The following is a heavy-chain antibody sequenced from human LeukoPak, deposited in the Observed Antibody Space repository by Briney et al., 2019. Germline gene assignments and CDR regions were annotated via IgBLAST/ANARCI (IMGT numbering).Heavy chain of an antibody. CDR1: GFTVSNTY. V-gene: IGHV3-66*01. CDR3: VTSTATGNIYFDL. Sequence: GGSLRLSCAGSGFTVSNTYMGWVRQPPGKGLEWISVLYRGGNIYYADSVKGRFTISRDNPKNTLYLQMDSLRAEDTAVYHCVTSTATGNIYFDLWGRGTLVAVSS. CDR2: LYRGGNI. D-gene: IGHD6-13*01. J-gene: IGHJ2*01.